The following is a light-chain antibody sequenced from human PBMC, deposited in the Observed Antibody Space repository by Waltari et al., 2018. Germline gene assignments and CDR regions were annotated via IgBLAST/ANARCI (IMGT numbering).Light chain of an antibody. J-gene: IGKJ2*01. CDR3: MQGTDWPYT. V-gene: IGKV2-30*01. Sequence: DVVMTQSPLSLPVTLGQPASISCRSSQSLVYRDGNTYLNWFQQRPGQTPRRLIYKVSNRDSGVPDRFSGSGSGTVFTLRISRVEAEDVAVYYCMQGTDWPYTFGQGTKLEIK. CDR2: KVS. CDR1: QSLVYRDGNTY.